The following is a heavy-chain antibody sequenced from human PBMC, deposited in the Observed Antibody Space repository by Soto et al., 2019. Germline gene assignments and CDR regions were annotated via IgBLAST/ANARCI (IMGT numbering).Heavy chain of an antibody. CDR1: GFNFNNYG. D-gene: IGHD3-22*01. J-gene: IGHJ4*02. CDR2: IWYDGSDK. CDR3: ARDLGIYYDSRYLDY. Sequence: HPGGSLRLSCEASGFNFNNYGMHWVRQAPGKGLEWVAVIWYDGSDKYYADSVKGRFTISKDNSKNTVYLQMNSLRAEDTAVYYCARDLGIYYDSRYLDYWGQGTLVTVSS. V-gene: IGHV3-33*01.